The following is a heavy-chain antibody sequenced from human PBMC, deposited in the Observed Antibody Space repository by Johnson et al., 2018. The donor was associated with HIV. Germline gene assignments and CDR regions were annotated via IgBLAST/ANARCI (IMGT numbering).Heavy chain of an antibody. D-gene: IGHD2-2*01. V-gene: IGHV3-23*04. CDR2: ISGSGGST. Sequence: VQLVESGGVVAQIGGSLRLSCAASGFTFDAYTMYWVRQPPGKGLEWVSAISGSGGSTYYADSVKGRFTISRDHSKNTLYLQMNSLRAEDTAVYYCAKENQRCSSTSCYSIVRYDAFDIWGQGTMVTVSS. CDR1: GFTFDAYT. CDR3: AKENQRCSSTSCYSIVRYDAFDI. J-gene: IGHJ3*02.